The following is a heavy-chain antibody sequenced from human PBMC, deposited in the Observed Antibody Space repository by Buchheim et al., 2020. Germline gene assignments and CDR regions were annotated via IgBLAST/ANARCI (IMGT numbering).Heavy chain of an antibody. V-gene: IGHV3-30*18. CDR2: ISYDGSNK. CDR3: AKVSYDSSGYVDY. D-gene: IGHD3-22*01. CDR1: GFTFSSCG. J-gene: IGHJ4*02. Sequence: QVQLVESGGGVVQPGRSLRLPCAASGFTFSSCGMHWVRQPPGKGREWVAVISYDGSNKYYADSVMGGLTFPENNSKNTRFFKMNSLRAEDTAVYYCAKVSYDSSGYVDYWGQGTL.